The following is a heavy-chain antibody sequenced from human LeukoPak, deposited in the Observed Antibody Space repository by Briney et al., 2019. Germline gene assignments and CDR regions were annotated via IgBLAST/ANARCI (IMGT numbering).Heavy chain of an antibody. V-gene: IGHV4-38-2*02. CDR3: ARAYSSSWYFNWFDP. CDR1: GYSINSGYY. Sequence: MTSETLSLTCTVSGYSINSGYYWGWIRQPPGKGLEWIGSIYHSGSTYYNPSLKSRVTISVDTSKNQFSLKLSSVTAADTAVYYCARAYSSSWYFNWFDPWGQGTLVTVSS. CDR2: IYHSGST. J-gene: IGHJ5*02. D-gene: IGHD6-13*01.